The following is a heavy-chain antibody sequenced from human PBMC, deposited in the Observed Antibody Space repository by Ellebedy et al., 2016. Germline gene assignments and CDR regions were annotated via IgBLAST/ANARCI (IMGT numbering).Heavy chain of an antibody. J-gene: IGHJ5*02. D-gene: IGHD2-8*01. CDR1: GYTFTGYY. CDR3: ARVAYAPSYGYWFDP. Sequence: ALVKVSCKASGYTFTGYYIHWVRQAPGQGLEWIGWINPNSGGTKYAQKFQGWVTMTRDTSITTAYMEVSGLKSDDTAVYYCARVAYAPSYGYWFDPWGQGTLVTVSS. CDR2: INPNSGGT. V-gene: IGHV1-2*04.